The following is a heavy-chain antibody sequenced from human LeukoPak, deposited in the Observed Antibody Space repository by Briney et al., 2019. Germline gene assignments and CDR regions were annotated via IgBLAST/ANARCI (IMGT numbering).Heavy chain of an antibody. CDR3: ASSPAIGYCSSTSCPTVTFDY. D-gene: IGHD2-2*01. CDR1: GYSISSGYY. V-gene: IGHV4-38-2*02. CDR2: IYHSGST. J-gene: IGHJ4*02. Sequence: PSETLSLTCTVSGYSISSGYYWGWIRQPPGKGLEWIGSIYHSGSTYYNPSLTSRVTISVDTSKSQFSLKLSSVTAADTAVYYCASSPAIGYCSSTSCPTVTFDYWGQGTLVTVSS.